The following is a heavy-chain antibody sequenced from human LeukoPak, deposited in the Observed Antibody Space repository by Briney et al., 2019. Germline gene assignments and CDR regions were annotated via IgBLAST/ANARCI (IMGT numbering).Heavy chain of an antibody. V-gene: IGHV4-39*01. CDR2: IYYSGST. CDR1: GDSVSSRTYY. CDR3: ARLDLVGGIDFDY. D-gene: IGHD1-26*01. J-gene: IGHJ4*02. Sequence: SETLSLTCTVSGDSVSSRTYYWGWIRQPPGKGLQWIGSIYYSGSTYYNPSLKSRFTISVYTSKNQFSLKLSSVTAADTAVYFCARLDLVGGIDFDYWGQGTLVTVSS.